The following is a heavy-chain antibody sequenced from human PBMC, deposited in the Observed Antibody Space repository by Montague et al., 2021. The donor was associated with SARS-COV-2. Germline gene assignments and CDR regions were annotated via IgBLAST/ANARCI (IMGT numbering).Heavy chain of an antibody. J-gene: IGHJ4*02. D-gene: IGHD1-1*01. CDR1: GGSFSDYH. V-gene: IGHV4-34*01. CDR3: ARGAPGY. Sequence: SETLSLTSAVYGGSFSDYHWTWIRQSPGGGLEWIGQINHGGSTKYNPSLKSRVTISIDTSKNQFSLKLTSVTAADTAVYYCARGAPGYWGQGTLVTVSS. CDR2: INHGGST.